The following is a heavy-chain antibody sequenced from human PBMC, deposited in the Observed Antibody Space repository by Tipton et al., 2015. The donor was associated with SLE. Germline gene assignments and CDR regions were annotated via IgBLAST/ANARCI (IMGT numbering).Heavy chain of an antibody. D-gene: IGHD6-19*01. J-gene: IGHJ5*02. CDR2: IYNSGST. CDR1: GDAISSHY. CDR3: ARHTTTEWFRLVMGASWFDP. Sequence: TLSLTCTVSGDAISSHYWTWVRQTPGKGLEWIGYIYNSGSTFYNPSLKSRVTIFLDTSKNQVSLRLTSVTAADTAVYYCARHTTTEWFRLVMGASWFDPWGQGTLVTVSS. V-gene: IGHV4-59*11.